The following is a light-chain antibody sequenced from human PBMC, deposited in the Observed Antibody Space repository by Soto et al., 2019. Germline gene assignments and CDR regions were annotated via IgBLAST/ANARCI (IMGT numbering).Light chain of an antibody. Sequence: QSVLTQPASVSGSPGQSVTISCTGTSSDVGGYNYVSWYQQHPGKAPKLIIYEVSDRPSGVSSRFSGSKSGNTASLTISGLQAEDEADYCCSSYTSSSTSYVFGTGTKVTV. V-gene: IGLV2-14*01. CDR3: SSYTSSSTSYV. CDR1: SSDVGGYNY. CDR2: EVS. J-gene: IGLJ1*01.